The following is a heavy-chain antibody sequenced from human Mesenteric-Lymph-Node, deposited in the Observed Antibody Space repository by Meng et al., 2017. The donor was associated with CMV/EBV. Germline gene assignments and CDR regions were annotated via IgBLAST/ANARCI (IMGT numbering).Heavy chain of an antibody. Sequence: GSLRLSCAVYGGSFSGYYWSWIRQPPGKGLEWIGEINHSGSTNYNPSLKSRVTISVDTSKNQFSLKLSSVTAADTAVYYCARLVARRSCDYWGQGTLVTVSS. CDR1: GGSFSGYY. D-gene: IGHD5-12*01. CDR2: INHSGST. V-gene: IGHV4-34*01. J-gene: IGHJ4*02. CDR3: ARLVARRSCDY.